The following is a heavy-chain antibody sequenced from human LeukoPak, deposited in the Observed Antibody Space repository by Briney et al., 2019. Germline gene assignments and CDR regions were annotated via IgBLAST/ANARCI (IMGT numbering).Heavy chain of an antibody. J-gene: IGHJ4*02. Sequence: GGSLRLSCAASGFTVSSNYMAWVRQAPGKGLEWVSVIYNGGSTNYGDSVKDRFTISRDNSKNTLQLQMNSLRAEDTALYYCARASQWLAFDDWGQGALVTVSS. V-gene: IGHV3-66*01. CDR1: GFTVSSNY. CDR3: ARASQWLAFDD. D-gene: IGHD6-19*01. CDR2: IYNGGST.